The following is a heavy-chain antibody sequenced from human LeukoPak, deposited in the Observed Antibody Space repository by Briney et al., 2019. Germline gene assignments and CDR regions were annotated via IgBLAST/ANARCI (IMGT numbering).Heavy chain of an antibody. Sequence: SETLSLTCSVSGGSISSSSNYWGWIRQPPGKGLEWIGSFYYSGSTYYDPSLKSRVTISEDTSKNQFSLKLSSVTAADTAVYYCATTAKDAFDIWGQGTMVTVSS. CDR1: GGSISSSSNY. CDR2: FYYSGST. V-gene: IGHV4-39*07. J-gene: IGHJ3*02. D-gene: IGHD4-17*01. CDR3: ATTAKDAFDI.